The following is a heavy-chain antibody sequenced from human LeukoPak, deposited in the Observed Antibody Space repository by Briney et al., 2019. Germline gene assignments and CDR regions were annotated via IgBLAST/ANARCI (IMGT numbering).Heavy chain of an antibody. V-gene: IGHV3-23*01. D-gene: IGHD4-17*01. CDR3: AKGPTVNYMDA. J-gene: IGHJ6*03. Sequence: GGSLRLSCAASGFTFSNYAMSWARQAPGKGLEWVSVISGGGTTHYADSVKGRFTISRDNSKNTLSLQMNSLRAEDTAVYYCAKGPTVNYMDAWGKGTTVTVSS. CDR1: GFTFSNYA. CDR2: ISGGGTT.